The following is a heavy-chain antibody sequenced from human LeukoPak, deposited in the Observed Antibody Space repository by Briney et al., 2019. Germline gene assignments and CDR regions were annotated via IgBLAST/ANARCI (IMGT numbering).Heavy chain of an antibody. CDR3: VKGGSISHNWFDS. CDR1: GFTFSSYW. D-gene: IGHD3-16*01. V-gene: IGHV3-30*02. J-gene: IGHJ5*01. CDR2: ILNDGTWE. Sequence: PGGSLRLSCAASGFTFSSYWMSWARQAPGRGLEWVAFILNDGTWEYYPDSVKGRLTISRDNSRNTLYLQMNSVRLEDTAIYYCVKGGSISHNWFDSWGQGTLVTVSS.